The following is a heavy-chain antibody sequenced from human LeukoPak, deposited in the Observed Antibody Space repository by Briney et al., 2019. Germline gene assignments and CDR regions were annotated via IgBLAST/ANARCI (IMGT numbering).Heavy chain of an antibody. CDR2: IYSRGST. Sequence: GGSLRLSCAASGFTVSNNYMRWVRQAPGKGLEWVSSIYSRGSTSYVDSVKGRFTISRDNSKNTLFLQMNSLRVEDTAVYYCAKDAPRYSGSYYELYFDYWGQGTLVTVSS. D-gene: IGHD1-26*01. V-gene: IGHV3-66*03. CDR3: AKDAPRYSGSYYELYFDY. CDR1: GFTVSNNY. J-gene: IGHJ4*02.